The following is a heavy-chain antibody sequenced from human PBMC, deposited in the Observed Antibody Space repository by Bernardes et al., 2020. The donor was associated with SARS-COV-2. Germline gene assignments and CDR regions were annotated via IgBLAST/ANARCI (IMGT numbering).Heavy chain of an antibody. J-gene: IGHJ4*02. CDR1: GFTFSSHG. CDR2: TSYDGRKE. V-gene: IGHV3-30*18. CDR3: AKDRDVWTYSFDD. Sequence: GGSLRLSCAASGFTFSSHGMHWVRQTPGKGLEWVAVTSYDGRKEYYADSVKGRFTISRDSSKNTLYLQMNSLRADDTAVYYCAKDRDVWTYSFDDWGQGTLVTVFS. D-gene: IGHD3-3*01.